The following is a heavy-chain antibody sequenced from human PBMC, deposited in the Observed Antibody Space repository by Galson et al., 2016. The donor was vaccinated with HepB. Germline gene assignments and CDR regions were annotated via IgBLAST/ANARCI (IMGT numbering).Heavy chain of an antibody. CDR2: ISSRGGT. V-gene: IGHV4-61*02. Sequence: TLSLTCSVSGGSISRSDHYWSWIRHSAAKGLEWIGRISSRGGTNYNPSLKSRVSISADTSTNQFSLKLMTVTAADTAVYYCARDGLSRYGMDVWGQGTTVTVSS. CDR1: GGSISRSDHY. J-gene: IGHJ6*02. D-gene: IGHD3-22*01. CDR3: ARDGLSRYGMDV.